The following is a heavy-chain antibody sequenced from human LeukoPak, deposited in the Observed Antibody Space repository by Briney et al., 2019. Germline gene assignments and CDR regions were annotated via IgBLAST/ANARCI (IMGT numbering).Heavy chain of an antibody. Sequence: GGSLRLSCAASGLTFRTYTIHWVRQAPGKGLEWVAVISYDGSNQYYADSVKGRFTISRDNSKNTLYLQMNSLRAEDTAVYYCARRGSSGCFDYWGQGTLVTVSS. CDR1: GLTFRTYT. CDR2: ISYDGSNQ. D-gene: IGHD6-19*01. J-gene: IGHJ4*02. V-gene: IGHV3-30-3*01. CDR3: ARRGSSGCFDY.